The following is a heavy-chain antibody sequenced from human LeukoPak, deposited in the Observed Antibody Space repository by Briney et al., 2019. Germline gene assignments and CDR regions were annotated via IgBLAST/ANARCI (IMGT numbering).Heavy chain of an antibody. Sequence: PSETLSLTCTVSGGSISDSYWNWIRQPPGMGLEWIGYISYSGSTNYSPSLKSRVAISVDTSKNHFSLKLSSVTAADTAVYYCASYDFWSGFLDYWGQGTLVTVSS. V-gene: IGHV4-59*01. J-gene: IGHJ4*02. CDR2: ISYSGST. D-gene: IGHD3-3*01. CDR3: ASYDFWSGFLDY. CDR1: GGSISDSY.